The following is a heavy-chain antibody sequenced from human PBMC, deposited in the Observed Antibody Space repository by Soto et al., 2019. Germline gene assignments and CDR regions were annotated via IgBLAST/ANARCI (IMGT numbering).Heavy chain of an antibody. V-gene: IGHV3-33*01. D-gene: IGHD6-13*01. CDR3: ASGLMRSWSPGYYFDY. J-gene: IGHJ4*02. CDR2: IWYDGSNK. CDR1: GFTFSSYG. Sequence: LRLSCAASGFTFSSYGMHWVRQAPGKGLEWVAVIWYDGSNKYYADSVEGRFTISRDNSKNTLYLQMNSLRAEDTAVYYCASGLMRSWSPGYYFDYWGQGTLVTVSS.